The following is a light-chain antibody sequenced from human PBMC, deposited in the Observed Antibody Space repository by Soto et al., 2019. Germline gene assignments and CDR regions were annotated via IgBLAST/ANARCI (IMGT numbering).Light chain of an antibody. J-gene: IGLJ2*01. CDR1: SGHSTYA. V-gene: IGLV4-69*01. Sequence: QSVLTQSPSASASLGASVKLTCTLSSGHSTYAIAWHQQQPEKGPRYLMKLNSDGSHSKGDGIPDRFSGSRSGAERYLTISSLQSEDEADYYCQTWGTGIQVIFGGGTKVTVL. CDR2: LNSDGSH. CDR3: QTWGTGIQVI.